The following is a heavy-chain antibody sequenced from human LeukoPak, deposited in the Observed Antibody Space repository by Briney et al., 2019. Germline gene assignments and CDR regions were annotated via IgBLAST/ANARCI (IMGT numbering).Heavy chain of an antibody. CDR2: INPNSGGT. J-gene: IGHJ5*02. Sequence: ASVKVSCKASGYTFTGYYMHWVRQAPGQGLEWMGWINPNSGGTNYAQKFQGRVTMTRDTSISTAYMELSRLRSDDTAVYYCARVLVRDEAWWFNPWGQGTLVTVSS. D-gene: IGHD3-3*01. CDR3: ARVLVRDEAWWFNP. V-gene: IGHV1-2*02. CDR1: GYTFTGYY.